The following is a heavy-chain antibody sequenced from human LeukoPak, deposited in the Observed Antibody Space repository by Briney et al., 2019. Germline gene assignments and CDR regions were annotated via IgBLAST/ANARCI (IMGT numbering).Heavy chain of an antibody. CDR3: ARSFYLGGMDV. CDR2: INHSGST. J-gene: IGHJ6*02. V-gene: IGHV4-34*01. CDR1: GGSFSGYY. Sequence: SETLSLTCAVYGGSFSGYYWSWIRQPPGKGLEWIGEINHSGSTSYNPSLKSRVTISVDTSKHQFSLQLRSVTAADTAVYFCARSFYLGGMDVWGQGTTVTVSS. D-gene: IGHD3-16*02.